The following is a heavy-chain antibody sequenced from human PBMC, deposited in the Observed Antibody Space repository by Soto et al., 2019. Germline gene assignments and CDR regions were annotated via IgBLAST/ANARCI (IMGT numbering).Heavy chain of an antibody. Sequence: GGSLRLSCAASGFTFSSYGMHWVRQAPGKGLEWVAVISYDGSNKYYADSVKGRFTISRDNSKNTLYLQMNSLRAGDTAVYYCAKDLRYSRGYYYYGMDVWGQGTTVTVSS. V-gene: IGHV3-30*18. CDR3: AKDLRYSRGYYYYGMDV. CDR2: ISYDGSNK. D-gene: IGHD6-13*01. CDR1: GFTFSSYG. J-gene: IGHJ6*02.